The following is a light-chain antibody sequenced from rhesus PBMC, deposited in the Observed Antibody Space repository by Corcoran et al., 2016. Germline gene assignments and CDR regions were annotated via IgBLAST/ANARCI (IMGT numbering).Light chain of an antibody. V-gene: IGKV4-1*01. CDR1: PSLLYSSNNKNY. CDR2: CAS. CDR3: QQYYSVPST. Sequence: DIVMTQSPDSLAVSLGERVTINCKSSPSLLYSSNNKNYLAWSQQKPGQSPNLLIYCASTRESGVPKRLGGRWFGTDCTPAIMGLQAEDVAVYYCQQYYSVPSTFGPGIKLDIK. J-gene: IGKJ3*01.